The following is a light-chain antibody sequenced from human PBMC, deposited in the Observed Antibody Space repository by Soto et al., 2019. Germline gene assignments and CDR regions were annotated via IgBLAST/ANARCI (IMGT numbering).Light chain of an antibody. CDR1: QSVDIN. CDR3: QQYNNWPPYT. Sequence: EIVLTQSPGTLSVSPGDRVTLSCRASQSVDINLAWYQQRAGQAPRLLVYGASTKATDMPGRFSGSGSGTDFTLTISSLQSEDYAVYYCQQYNNWPPYTFGQGTKVDIK. CDR2: GAS. V-gene: IGKV3-15*01. J-gene: IGKJ2*01.